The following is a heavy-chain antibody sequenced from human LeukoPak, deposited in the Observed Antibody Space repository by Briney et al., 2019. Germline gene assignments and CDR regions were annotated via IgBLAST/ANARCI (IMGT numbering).Heavy chain of an antibody. J-gene: IGHJ4*02. V-gene: IGHV1-69*04. CDR2: IIPILGIA. D-gene: IGHD4-17*01. CDR1: GGTFSSYT. Sequence: SVKVSCKASGGTFSSYTISWVRQAPGQGLEWMGRIIPILGIANYAQKFQGRATITADKSTSTAYMELSSLRSEDTAVYYCARDYGDYSYYFDYWGQGTLVTVSS. CDR3: ARDYGDYSYYFDY.